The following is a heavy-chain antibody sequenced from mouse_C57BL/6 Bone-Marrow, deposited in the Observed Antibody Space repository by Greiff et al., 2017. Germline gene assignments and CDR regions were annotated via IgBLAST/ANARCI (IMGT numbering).Heavy chain of an antibody. D-gene: IGHD1-1*01. Sequence: QVQLQQPGAELVRPGSSVKLSCKASGYTFTSYWMHWVKQRPIQGLEWIGNIDPSDSETHYNQKFKDKATLTVDKSSSTAYMQLSSLTSEDSAVYYCAISTTVVEDWFAYGGQGTLVTVSA. CDR3: AISTTVVEDWFAY. CDR2: IDPSDSET. V-gene: IGHV1-52*01. CDR1: GYTFTSYW. J-gene: IGHJ3*01.